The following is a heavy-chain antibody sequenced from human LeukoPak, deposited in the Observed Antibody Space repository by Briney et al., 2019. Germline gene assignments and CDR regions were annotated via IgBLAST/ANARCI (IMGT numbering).Heavy chain of an antibody. CDR2: ISRTSSTI. Sequence: GGSLRLSCAASGFIFGDYTVNWVRQAPGKGLEWISYISRTSSTIYYAGSVKGRFTISRDNAKNSLYLQMNGLRAEDTAVYYCARGLGDTFFDYWGQGTLVAVSS. CDR1: GFIFGDYT. CDR3: ARGLGDTFFDY. V-gene: IGHV3-48*01. D-gene: IGHD3-16*01. J-gene: IGHJ4*02.